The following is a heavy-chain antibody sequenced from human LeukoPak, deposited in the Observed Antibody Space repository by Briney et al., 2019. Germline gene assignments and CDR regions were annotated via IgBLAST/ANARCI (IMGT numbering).Heavy chain of an antibody. CDR3: ASVGAAATKD. CDR2: IYSGGST. J-gene: IGHJ4*02. V-gene: IGHV3-53*01. Sequence: GGSLRLSCAASGFTVSSNYMSWVRQAPGKGLEWVSVIYSGGSTYYADSVKGRFTISRDNAKNSLYLQMNSLRAEDTAVHYCASVGAAATKDWGQGTLVTVSS. CDR1: GFTVSSNY. D-gene: IGHD6-13*01.